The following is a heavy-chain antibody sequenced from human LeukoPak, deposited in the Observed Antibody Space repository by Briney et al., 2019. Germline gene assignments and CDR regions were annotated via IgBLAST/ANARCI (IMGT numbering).Heavy chain of an antibody. Sequence: PSETLSLTCTVSGGSISSYYWSWIRQPPGKGLEWIGYIYYSGSTNYNPSLKSRVTISVDTSKNQFSLKLSSVTAADTAVYYCARGYYTSGYYGYYYYMDVWGKGTTVTVSS. D-gene: IGHD3-22*01. J-gene: IGHJ6*03. CDR3: ARGYYTSGYYGYYYYMDV. V-gene: IGHV4-59*01. CDR2: IYYSGST. CDR1: GGSISSYY.